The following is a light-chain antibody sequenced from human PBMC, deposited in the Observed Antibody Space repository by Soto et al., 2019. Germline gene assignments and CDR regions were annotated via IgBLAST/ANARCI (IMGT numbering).Light chain of an antibody. Sequence: DIQMTQSPSTLSASVGDSVTITCRASQSITIWLAWYQQKPGKAPKLLIYDASSLEGGVPSRFSGSGSGTEFTLTISGLQPDDFATYYCQQYNSFSWTFGQGTKVDI. CDR3: QQYNSFSWT. V-gene: IGKV1-5*01. CDR2: DAS. CDR1: QSITIW. J-gene: IGKJ1*01.